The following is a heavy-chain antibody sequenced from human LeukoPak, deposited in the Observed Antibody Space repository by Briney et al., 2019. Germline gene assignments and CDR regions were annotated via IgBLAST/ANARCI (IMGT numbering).Heavy chain of an antibody. V-gene: IGHV3-53*01. J-gene: IGHJ4*02. CDR2: IYSGGST. D-gene: IGHD5-24*01. CDR3: ARGEMATTYFDY. Sequence: GGSLRLSCAASGFTVSSNYMSWVRQAPGKGLEWVSVIYSGGSTYYADSVKGRFTISRDNSKNTLHLQMNSLRAEDTAVYYCARGEMATTYFDYWGQGTLVTVSS. CDR1: GFTVSSNY.